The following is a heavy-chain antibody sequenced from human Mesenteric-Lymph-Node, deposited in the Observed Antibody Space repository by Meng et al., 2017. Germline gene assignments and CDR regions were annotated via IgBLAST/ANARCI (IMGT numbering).Heavy chain of an antibody. Sequence: EVQGVQAGAEVKKPGATVKISCKVSGYMFTDYCIHWVQQAPGKGLEWMGLVDPEDDETIYAEKFQGRVTITADTSTDTAYMELSSLRSEDTAVYYCATGNGLKRLNYFDSWGQGTLVTVSS. CDR1: GYMFTDYC. CDR3: ATGNGLKRLNYFDS. V-gene: IGHV1-69-2*01. J-gene: IGHJ4*02. CDR2: VDPEDDET. D-gene: IGHD5-24*01.